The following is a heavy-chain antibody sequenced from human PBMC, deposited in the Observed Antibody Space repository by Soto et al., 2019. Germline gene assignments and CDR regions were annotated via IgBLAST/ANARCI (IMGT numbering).Heavy chain of an antibody. Sequence: PGGSLRLSCAASGFTFSSYWMSWVRQAPGKGLEWVANIKQDGSEKYYVDSVKGRFTISRDNAKNSLYLQMNSLRAEDTAVYYCAREPVDILTGQDAFDIWGQGTMVTVSS. J-gene: IGHJ3*02. V-gene: IGHV3-7*05. CDR2: IKQDGSEK. CDR3: AREPVDILTGQDAFDI. CDR1: GFTFSSYW. D-gene: IGHD3-9*01.